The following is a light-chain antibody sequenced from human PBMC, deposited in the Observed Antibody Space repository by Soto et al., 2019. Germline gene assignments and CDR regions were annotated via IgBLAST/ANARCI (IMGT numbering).Light chain of an antibody. CDR2: EVS. CDR1: SSDVGAYNY. Sequence: QSVLTQPASVSGSPGQSITISCTGTSSDVGAYNYVSWYQQHPGKAPKLMIYEVSNRPSGVSNRFSGSKSGNTASLTISGLQAEDEADYYCTSYTSIIPYVFGTGTKGTVL. J-gene: IGLJ1*01. V-gene: IGLV2-14*01. CDR3: TSYTSIIPYV.